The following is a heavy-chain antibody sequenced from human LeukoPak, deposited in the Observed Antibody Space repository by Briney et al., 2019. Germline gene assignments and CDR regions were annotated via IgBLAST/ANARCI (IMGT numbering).Heavy chain of an antibody. CDR2: TSYDGSNK. Sequence: PGGSLRLSCAASGFTISSFGIHWVRQAPGKGPEWVAFTSYDGSNKFYADSMKGRSTISSDNSKNTLYLQMNSLRVEDTAVYYCARGKYNNGWYYFDYWGQGAQVTVSS. D-gene: IGHD6-19*01. CDR1: GFTISSFG. V-gene: IGHV3-33*01. CDR3: ARGKYNNGWYYFDY. J-gene: IGHJ4*02.